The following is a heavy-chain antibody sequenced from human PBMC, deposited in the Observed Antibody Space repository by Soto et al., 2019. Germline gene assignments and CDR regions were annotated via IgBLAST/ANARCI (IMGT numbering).Heavy chain of an antibody. CDR3: ARVSFRQWLAKTDY. Sequence: PSETLSLTCAVYGGSFSGYYWSWIRQPPGKGLEWIGEINHSGSTNYNPSLKSRVTISVDTSKNQFSLKLSSVTAADTAVYYCARVSFRQWLAKTDYWGQGTQVTVSS. D-gene: IGHD6-19*01. V-gene: IGHV4-34*01. CDR2: INHSGST. J-gene: IGHJ4*02. CDR1: GGSFSGYY.